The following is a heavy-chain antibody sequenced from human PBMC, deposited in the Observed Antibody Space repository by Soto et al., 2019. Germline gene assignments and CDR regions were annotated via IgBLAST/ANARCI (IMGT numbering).Heavy chain of an antibody. V-gene: IGHV1-46*01. Sequence: QVQLVQSGAEEKKPGASVKGSCKASGYTFTSYYMHWVRQAPGQGLEWMGIINPSGGSTSYAQKSPGRVTMTRDTSTSTVYMELSSLRTEDTAVYYCARKLQFYWDDSFDIWGQGTMVTDSS. J-gene: IGHJ3*02. CDR3: ARKLQFYWDDSFDI. D-gene: IGHD4-4*01. CDR2: INPSGGST. CDR1: GYTFTSYY.